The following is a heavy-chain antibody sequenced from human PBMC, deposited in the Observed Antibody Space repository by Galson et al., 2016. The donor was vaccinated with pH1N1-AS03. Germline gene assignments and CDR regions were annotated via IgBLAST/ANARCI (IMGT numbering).Heavy chain of an antibody. CDR2: ISSSGNYK. V-gene: IGHV3-21*01. J-gene: IGHJ3*02. D-gene: IGHD3-22*01. CDR1: GFTFSSYS. Sequence: SLRLSCAASGFTFSSYSMNWVRQAPGKGLEWVSSISSSGNYKYYADSVKGRFTVSRDNAMKSLYLQMNSLRAEDTALYYCARSRSPDYYDSSTYRPDAFDIWGQGTMVTVSS. CDR3: ARSRSPDYYDSSTYRPDAFDI.